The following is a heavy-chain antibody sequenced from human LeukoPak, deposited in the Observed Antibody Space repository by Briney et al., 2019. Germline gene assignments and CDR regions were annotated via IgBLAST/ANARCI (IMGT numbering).Heavy chain of an antibody. CDR1: GGTFSSYA. D-gene: IGHD3-22*01. V-gene: IGHV1-69*05. CDR2: IIPIFGTA. Sequence: SVKVSCKASGGTFSSYAISWVRQAPGQGLEWMGGIIPIFGTANYAQKFQGRVTITTDESTSTAYMELSSLRSEDTAVYYCARGLLGSSARNWFDPWGQGTLVTVSS. J-gene: IGHJ5*02. CDR3: ARGLLGSSARNWFDP.